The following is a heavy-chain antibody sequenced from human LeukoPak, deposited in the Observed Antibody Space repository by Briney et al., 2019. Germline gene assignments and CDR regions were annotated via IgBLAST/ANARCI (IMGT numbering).Heavy chain of an antibody. CDR1: GGSISSSSYY. CDR2: IYYSGST. D-gene: IGHD4-11*01. J-gene: IGHJ4*02. V-gene: IGHV4-39*07. CDR3: ASTRNYGIWVSYYFDY. Sequence: MASETLSLTCTVSGGSISSSSYYWGWIRQPPGKGLEWIGSIYYSGSTYYNPSLKSRVTISVDTSKNQFSLKLSSVAAADTAVYYCASTRNYGIWVSYYFDYWGQGTLVTVSS.